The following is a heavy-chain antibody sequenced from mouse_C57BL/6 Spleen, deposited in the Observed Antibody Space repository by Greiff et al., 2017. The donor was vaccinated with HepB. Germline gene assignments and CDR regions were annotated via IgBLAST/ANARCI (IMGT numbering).Heavy chain of an antibody. J-gene: IGHJ4*01. CDR3: ARYELGRAMDY. CDR1: GFTFTAYY. D-gene: IGHD4-1*01. Sequence: EVQLVESGGGLVQPGGSLSLSCAASGFTFTAYYMSWVRQPPGKALEWLGFIRNKANGYTAEYSVTVKGRFTISRDNSQSLLYLQMNALRAEDSATYYCARYELGRAMDYWGQGTSVTVSS. V-gene: IGHV7-3*01. CDR2: IRNKANGYTA.